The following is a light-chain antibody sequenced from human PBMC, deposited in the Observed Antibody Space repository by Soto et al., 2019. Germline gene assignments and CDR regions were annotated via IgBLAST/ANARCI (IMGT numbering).Light chain of an antibody. CDR2: AAT. J-gene: IGKJ1*01. V-gene: IGKV1-39*01. CDR3: QQSHKIPST. Sequence: DIEMTQSPSSLSASVGDRVTITCRASQSISTYLNWYQQTSGQAPKLLIYAATTLESGVPSRFSGRGSGTDFTLTISSLQPEDSAIYYCQQSHKIPSTFGQGTKVEI. CDR1: QSISTY.